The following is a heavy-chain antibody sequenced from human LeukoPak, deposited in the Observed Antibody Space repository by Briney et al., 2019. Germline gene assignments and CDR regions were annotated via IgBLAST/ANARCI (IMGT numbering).Heavy chain of an antibody. D-gene: IGHD4-17*01. Sequence: SETLSLTCAVYGGSFSGYYWSWIRQPPGKGLEWIGEINHSGSTNYNPSLKSRVTISVDTSKNQFSLKLSSVTAADTAVYYCARGALYGDYLDYWGQGTLVTVSS. V-gene: IGHV4-34*01. J-gene: IGHJ4*02. CDR3: ARGALYGDYLDY. CDR2: INHSGST. CDR1: GGSFSGYY.